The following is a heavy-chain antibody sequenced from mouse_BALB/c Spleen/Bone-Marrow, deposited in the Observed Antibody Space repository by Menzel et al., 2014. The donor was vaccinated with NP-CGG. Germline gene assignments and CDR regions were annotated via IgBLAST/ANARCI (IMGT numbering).Heavy chain of an antibody. CDR2: ISCYNGAT. Sequence: LVKTGASVKISCKASDYSFTDYYMHWVKQTHGRSLEWIGYISCYNGATSYNQKFKGKATFTVDTSSSTAYMQFSGLTSKASGVYSCARSEGIYSYGGSYARDYGGQGPSVPVSS. J-gene: IGHJ4*01. CDR3: ARSEGIYSYGGSYARDY. D-gene: IGHD1-1*01. V-gene: IGHV1S34*01. CDR1: DYSFTDYY.